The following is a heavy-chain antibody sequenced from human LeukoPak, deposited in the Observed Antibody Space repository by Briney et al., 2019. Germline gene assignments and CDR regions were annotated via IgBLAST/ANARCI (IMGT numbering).Heavy chain of an antibody. J-gene: IGHJ6*03. CDR2: INPNSGGT. V-gene: IGHV1-2*06. Sequence: ASVKVSCKASGYTFTGYYMHWVRQAPGQGPEWMGRINPNSGGTNYAQKFQGRVTMTRDTSIRTAYMELSRLRSDDTAVYYCAGGAAMTYYYYMDVWGKGTTVTVSS. D-gene: IGHD2-2*01. CDR3: AGGAAMTYYYYMDV. CDR1: GYTFTGYY.